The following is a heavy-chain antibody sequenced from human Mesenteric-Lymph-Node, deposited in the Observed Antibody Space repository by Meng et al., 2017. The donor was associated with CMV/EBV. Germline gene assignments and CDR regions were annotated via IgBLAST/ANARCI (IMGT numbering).Heavy chain of an antibody. J-gene: IGHJ4*02. CDR2: IYDSGNT. Sequence: GSLRLSCNVSGGSTSRYYWSWIRQAPGKGLEWLGYIYDSGNTNYNPSLKGRVTISSDMSKKQFSLKLTSVTAADTAVYYCARGGAVGTLIVPVGITIFDYWGQGTLVTVSS. CDR1: GGSTSRYY. V-gene: IGHV4-59*01. D-gene: IGHD3-16*01. CDR3: ARGGAVGTLIVPVGITIFDY.